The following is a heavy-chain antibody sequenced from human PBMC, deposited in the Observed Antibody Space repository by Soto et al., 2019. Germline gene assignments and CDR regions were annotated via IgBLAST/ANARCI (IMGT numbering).Heavy chain of an antibody. CDR1: GGSISSSSYC. Sequence: SETLSLTWTVSGGSISSSSYCWSWIRQTTGKGLEWIGYIYYSGSTNYNPSLKSRVTISVDTSKNQFSLKLSSVTAADTAVYYCARHRADGYMEYYYGVDVWGQGTTVTVSS. D-gene: IGHD5-12*01. J-gene: IGHJ6*02. CDR2: IYYSGST. CDR3: ARHRADGYMEYYYGVDV. V-gene: IGHV4-61*05.